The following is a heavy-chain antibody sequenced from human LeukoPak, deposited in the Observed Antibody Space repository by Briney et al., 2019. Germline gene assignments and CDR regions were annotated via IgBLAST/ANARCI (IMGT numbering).Heavy chain of an antibody. CDR1: GGSISSYY. CDR2: IYYSGST. Sequence: SETLSLTCTGSGGSISSYYWSWIRQPPGKGLEWIGYIYYSGSTNYNPSLKSRVTISVDTSKNQFSLKLSSVTAADTAVYYCARGGYSYGLKAFDYWGQGTLVTVSS. J-gene: IGHJ4*02. CDR3: ARGGYSYGLKAFDY. D-gene: IGHD5-18*01. V-gene: IGHV4-59*01.